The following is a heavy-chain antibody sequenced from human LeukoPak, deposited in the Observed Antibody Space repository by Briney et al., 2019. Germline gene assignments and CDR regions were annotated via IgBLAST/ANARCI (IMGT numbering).Heavy chain of an antibody. CDR2: TSGSGDDT. CDR1: GFTFSSYG. Sequence: GGSLRLSCVASGFTFSSYGMSWVRQAPGKGLEWVSSTSGSGDDTYYADSVKGRFTLSRDNSKNTLYLQMNSLRADDTAVYYCGKKRSSGCASQFDYWGQGTLVTVSS. CDR3: GKKRSSGCASQFDY. J-gene: IGHJ4*02. V-gene: IGHV3-23*01.